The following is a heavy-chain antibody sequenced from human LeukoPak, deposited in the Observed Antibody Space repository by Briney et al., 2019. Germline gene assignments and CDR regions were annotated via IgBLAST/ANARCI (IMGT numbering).Heavy chain of an antibody. J-gene: IGHJ4*02. D-gene: IGHD6-19*01. V-gene: IGHV3-48*04. Sequence: GGSLRLSCAASGFTFSSYSMNWVRQAPGKGLEWVSYISSSSSTIYYADSVKGRFTISRGNAKNSLYLQMNSLRAEDTAVYYCARDLGYSSGPNYWGQGTRVTVSS. CDR1: GFTFSSYS. CDR2: ISSSSSTI. CDR3: ARDLGYSSGPNY.